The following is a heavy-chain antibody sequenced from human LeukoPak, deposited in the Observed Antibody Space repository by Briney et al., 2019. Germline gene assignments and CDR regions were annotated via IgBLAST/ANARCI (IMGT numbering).Heavy chain of an antibody. J-gene: IGHJ6*02. CDR3: ARGLYQYYYAMDV. CDR1: GYSFTSCW. V-gene: IGHV5-51*01. Sequence: GESLKISCKGSGYSFTSCWIGWVRQMPGKGLEWMGIIYPGDSDTRYSPSFQGQVTISADNSISTAYLQWSSLKASDTAMYYCARGLYQYYYAMDVWGQGTTVTVSS. CDR2: IYPGDSDT.